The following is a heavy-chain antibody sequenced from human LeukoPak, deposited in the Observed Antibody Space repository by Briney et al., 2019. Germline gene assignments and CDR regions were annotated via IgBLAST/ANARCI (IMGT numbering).Heavy chain of an antibody. J-gene: IGHJ4*02. CDR3: VRDLILVDTPGDDFDY. CDR2: INVDGSVK. V-gene: IGHV3-74*01. CDR1: GFTFSNYW. D-gene: IGHD4-23*01. Sequence: GGSLRLSCAASGFTFSNYWMHWVRQVPGKGLVWVSRINVDGSVKSYADSVKGRFTISRDNAKNTVSLQMNSLRAEDTAVYYCVRDLILVDTPGDDFDYWGQGTLVTVSS.